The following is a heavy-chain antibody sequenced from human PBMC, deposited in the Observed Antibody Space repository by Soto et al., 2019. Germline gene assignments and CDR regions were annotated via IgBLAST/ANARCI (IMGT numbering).Heavy chain of an antibody. V-gene: IGHV3-53*01. CDR1: GFTVSTNY. CDR2: LYSGGRT. CDR3: ARVGIAVAKGFDNYDYYAMDV. J-gene: IGHJ6*02. Sequence: EVQVVESGGGLIQPGGSLRLSCAASGFTVSTNYMNWVRQAPGKGLEWVSVLYSGGRTYYAESVKGRFTISRDNSKNMLFLQMNSLRAEDTAVYYCARVGIAVAKGFDNYDYYAMDVWGQGTTVTVSS. D-gene: IGHD6-19*01.